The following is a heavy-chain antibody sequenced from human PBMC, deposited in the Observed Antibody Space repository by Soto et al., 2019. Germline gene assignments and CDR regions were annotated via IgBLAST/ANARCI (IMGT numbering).Heavy chain of an antibody. J-gene: IGHJ3*01. CDR2: IYYTGTT. CDR1: GGSVTNINYF. D-gene: IGHD3-22*01. Sequence: SETLSLTCSVSGGSVTNINYFWAWIRQSPGKGLEWIAHIYYTGTTFYNPSLRSRVSMTIDASKNRFSLNLSSVTASDTALYYRARHEYVSSSYDLLDVWGRGTMVTVSS. CDR3: ARHEYVSSSYDLLDV. V-gene: IGHV4-39*01.